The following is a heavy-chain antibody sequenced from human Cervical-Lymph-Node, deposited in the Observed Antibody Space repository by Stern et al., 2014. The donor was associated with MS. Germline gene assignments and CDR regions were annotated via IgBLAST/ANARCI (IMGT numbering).Heavy chain of an antibody. J-gene: IGHJ6*02. V-gene: IGHV1-8*01. CDR1: GYTFINYD. D-gene: IGHD5-18*01. CDR2: MDPNNANT. CDR3: VRGGFSYGYGLDA. Sequence: VQLVESGSQVRKPGASVKVSCQALGYTFINYDIFWVRQATGPGLEWMGWMDPNNANTGHAQKFQGRVTMTRNTSISTAYMELSGLRSDDTAVYYCVRGGFSYGYGLDAWGQGTAVIVSS.